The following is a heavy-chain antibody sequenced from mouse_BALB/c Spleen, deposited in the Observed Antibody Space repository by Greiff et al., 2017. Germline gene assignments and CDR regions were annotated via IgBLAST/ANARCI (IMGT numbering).Heavy chain of an antibody. CDR2: IWTGGGT. D-gene: IGHD1-1*01. CDR1: GFSLTSYD. V-gene: IGHV2-9-2*01. J-gene: IGHJ4*01. Sequence: VQLVESGPGLVAPSQSLSITCTVSGFSLTSYDISWIRQPPGKGLEWLGVIWTGGGTNYNSAFMSRLSISKDNSKSQVFLKMNSLQTDDTAIYYCVRDYYGSSYYAMDYWGQGTSVTVSS. CDR3: VRDYYGSSYYAMDY.